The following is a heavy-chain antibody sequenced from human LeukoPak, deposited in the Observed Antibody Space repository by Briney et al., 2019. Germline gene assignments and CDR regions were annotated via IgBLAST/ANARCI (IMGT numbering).Heavy chain of an antibody. Sequence: ASETLSLTCFVSGGSISSTRYYWGWIRQPPGKGLEWIGSIYYSGSAYYNTSLRSRVSISVDTSKNQFSLKLSSVTAADSAVYYCARRSDGDAFDIWGQGTMVTVSS. CDR2: IYYSGSA. V-gene: IGHV4-39*07. J-gene: IGHJ3*02. CDR3: ARRSDGDAFDI. CDR1: GGSISSTRYY.